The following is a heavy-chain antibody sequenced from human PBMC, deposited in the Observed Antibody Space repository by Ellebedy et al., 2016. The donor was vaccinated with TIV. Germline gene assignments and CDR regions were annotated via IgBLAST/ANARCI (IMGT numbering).Heavy chain of an antibody. Sequence: GGSLRLSCAASGFTFSDYYMSWIRQAPGKGLEWVSYISSRSSYSNYTDSVKGRFTISRDSAKNSLYLQMNSLRAEDTAVYYCARNGYEDVWGSYHHDYWGQGALVTVSS. D-gene: IGHD3-16*02. V-gene: IGHV3-11*06. J-gene: IGHJ4*02. CDR2: ISSRSSYS. CDR1: GFTFSDYY. CDR3: ARNGYEDVWGSYHHDY.